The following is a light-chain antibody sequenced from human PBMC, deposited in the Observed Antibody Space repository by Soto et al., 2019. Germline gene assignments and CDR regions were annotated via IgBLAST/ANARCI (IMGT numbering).Light chain of an antibody. CDR2: GAS. CDR3: QQYSKWPLT. CDR1: QGVRSD. V-gene: IGKV3-15*01. J-gene: IGKJ4*01. Sequence: EIAMTQSPDTLSVSPGDRATLSCMASQGVRSDLAWYQQKAGQSPRLLIYGASTRAAETPARFSGSGSETEFTLTISSLQSEDFAVYYCQQYSKWPLTFGGGTKVEIK.